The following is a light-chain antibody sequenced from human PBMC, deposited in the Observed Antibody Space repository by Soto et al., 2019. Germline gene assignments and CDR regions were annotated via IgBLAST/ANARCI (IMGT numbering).Light chain of an antibody. J-gene: IGKJ5*01. Sequence: EIGLTQSPGTLSLAPGGKTTLSCRASQSVSSSYLAWYQQKPGQAPRLLIYGASSRATGIPDRFSGSGSGTDFTLTINRLEPEDFAVYYCQQYGSSITFGQGTRLEI. CDR2: GAS. CDR3: QQYGSSIT. V-gene: IGKV3-20*01. CDR1: QSVSSSY.